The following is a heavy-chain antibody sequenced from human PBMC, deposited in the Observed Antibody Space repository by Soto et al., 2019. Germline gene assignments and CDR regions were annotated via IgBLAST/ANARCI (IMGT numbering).Heavy chain of an antibody. Sequence: GASVKVSCKASGGTFSSYTISWVRQAPGQGLEWMGRIIPILGIANYAQKFQGRVTITADKSTSTAYMELSSLGSEDTAVYYCARDRGIAVAGTTYFQHWGQGTLVTVSS. CDR3: ARDRGIAVAGTTYFQH. V-gene: IGHV1-69*04. CDR1: GGTFSSYT. D-gene: IGHD6-19*01. CDR2: IIPILGIA. J-gene: IGHJ1*01.